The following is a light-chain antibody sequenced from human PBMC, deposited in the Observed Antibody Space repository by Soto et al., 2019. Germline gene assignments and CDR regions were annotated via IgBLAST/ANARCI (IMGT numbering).Light chain of an antibody. CDR2: DAS. J-gene: IGKJ1*01. V-gene: IGKV3-11*01. CDR3: QQRDNLPWT. Sequence: EIVLTQSPATLSLSPGERATLSCRASQSIRSNLAWYQHKPGQAPRLLIYDASNRATGIPGRFSGSGSGTDFTLTISNLEPEDFAVYYCQQRDNLPWTFGQGAKVEIK. CDR1: QSIRSN.